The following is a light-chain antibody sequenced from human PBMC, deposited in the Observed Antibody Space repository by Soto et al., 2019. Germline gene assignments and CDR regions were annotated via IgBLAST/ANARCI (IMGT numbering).Light chain of an antibody. V-gene: IGKV4-1*01. CDR1: QSVLYSSNNKNY. CDR2: WAS. Sequence: DIVMTQSPDSLAVSLGERATINCKSSQSVLYSSNNKNYLTWYQQKPGQPPKLLIYWASTRESGVPDRFSGSGSGRDFTLTISSLQAEEVAVYYCQQYYSTPRTFGQGTKVESK. J-gene: IGKJ1*01. CDR3: QQYYSTPRT.